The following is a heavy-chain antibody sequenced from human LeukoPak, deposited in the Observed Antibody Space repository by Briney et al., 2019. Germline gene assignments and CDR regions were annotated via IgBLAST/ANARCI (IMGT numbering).Heavy chain of an antibody. J-gene: IGHJ4*02. CDR2: IYSGGST. Sequence: GGSLRLSCTASGFAFSSYAMSWVRQAPGKGLEWVSVIYSGGSTYYADSVKGRFTISRDNSKNTLYLQMNSLRAEDTAVYYCARDTGDGYSDHWGQGTLVTVSS. V-gene: IGHV3-53*01. CDR1: GFAFSSYA. CDR3: ARDTGDGYSDH. D-gene: IGHD5-24*01.